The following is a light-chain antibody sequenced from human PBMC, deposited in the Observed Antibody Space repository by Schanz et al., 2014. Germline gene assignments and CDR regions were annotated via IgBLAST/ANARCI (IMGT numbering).Light chain of an antibody. CDR2: EVS. Sequence: QSALTQPASVSGSPGQSTTISCIGTSSDVGSYDLVSWYQHHPGKAPKIMISEVSKRPSGVPDRFSGSKSGNTASLTVSGLQAEDEADYYCSSYAGNNKLLFGGGTKLTVL. CDR3: SSYAGNNKLL. CDR1: SSDVGSYDL. V-gene: IGLV2-14*02. J-gene: IGLJ2*01.